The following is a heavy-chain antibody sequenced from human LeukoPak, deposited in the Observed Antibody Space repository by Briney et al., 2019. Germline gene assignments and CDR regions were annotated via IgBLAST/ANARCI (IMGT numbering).Heavy chain of an antibody. CDR2: ITGSGAGT. J-gene: IGHJ3*02. CDR3: AKDPNGDYVGAFDS. D-gene: IGHD4-17*01. Sequence: PGGSLRLSCAASGFTFSNYALIWVRQAPERGLQWVSAITGSGAGTYYDDSVKGRFTIFRDNSKNTLYLQMNSLRAEDTAIYYCAKDPNGDYVGAFDSWGQGTMVTVSS. V-gene: IGHV3-23*01. CDR1: GFTFSNYA.